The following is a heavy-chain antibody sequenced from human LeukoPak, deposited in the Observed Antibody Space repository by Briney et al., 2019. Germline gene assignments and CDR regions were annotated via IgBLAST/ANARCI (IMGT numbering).Heavy chain of an antibody. CDR3: SRENGAFSPFGY. CDR1: GGSITSTNW. V-gene: IGHV4-4*02. Sequence: SETLSLTCGVSGGSITSTNWWSWVRQPPGQGLEWIGEVSLSGLTNYNPSLSSRIIMVLDTSKNHLSLHLTSVTAADTAVYYCSRENGAFSPFGYWGQGYLVNVLS. J-gene: IGHJ4*02. D-gene: IGHD2-8*01. CDR2: VSLSGLT.